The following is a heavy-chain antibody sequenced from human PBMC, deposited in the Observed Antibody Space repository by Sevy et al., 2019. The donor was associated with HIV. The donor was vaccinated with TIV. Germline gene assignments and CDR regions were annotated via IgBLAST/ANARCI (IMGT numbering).Heavy chain of an antibody. J-gene: IGHJ4*02. CDR1: GDSVSGGNYY. CDR2: IYYSGST. CDR3: ARGLFDY. V-gene: IGHV4-61*01. Sequence: SETLSLTCTVSGDSVSGGNYYWSWIRQPPGKGLEWIGYIYYSGSTNYNPSLKSRVTISIDTSKHQLHLMLTSVTAADTDVYYCARGLFDYWGQGTLVTVSS.